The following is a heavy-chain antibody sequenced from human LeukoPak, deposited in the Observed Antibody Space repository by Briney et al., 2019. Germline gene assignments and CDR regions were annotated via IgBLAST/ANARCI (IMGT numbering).Heavy chain of an antibody. CDR2: INHSGST. D-gene: IGHD2-15*01. Sequence: SETLSLTCAVYVGSFSDYYWSWIRQSPGKGLECIGEINHSGSTYYNPSLRSRVTISLDTSKSQFSLKLSSVTAPDTAVYYCARGAPYCSGGSCYTYNWFDPWGQGTLVTVSS. V-gene: IGHV4-34*01. J-gene: IGHJ5*02. CDR3: ARGAPYCSGGSCYTYNWFDP. CDR1: VGSFSDYY.